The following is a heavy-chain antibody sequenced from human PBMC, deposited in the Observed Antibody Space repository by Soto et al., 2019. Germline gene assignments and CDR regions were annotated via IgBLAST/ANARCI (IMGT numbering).Heavy chain of an antibody. D-gene: IGHD3-3*01. CDR1: GYTFTSYA. Sequence: ASVKVSCKASGYTFTSYAMHWVRQAPGQRLEWMGWINAGNGNTKYSQKFQGRVTITRDTSASTAYMELSSLRSEDTAVYYCARGGRHYDFWSGYYNNWFDPWGQGTLVTVSS. CDR2: INAGNGNT. CDR3: ARGGRHYDFWSGYYNNWFDP. J-gene: IGHJ5*02. V-gene: IGHV1-3*01.